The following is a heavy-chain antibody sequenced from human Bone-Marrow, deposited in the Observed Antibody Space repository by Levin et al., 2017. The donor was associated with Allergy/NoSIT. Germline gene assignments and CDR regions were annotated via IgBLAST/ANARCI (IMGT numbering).Heavy chain of an antibody. Sequence: SETLSLTCTVSGGSISSGGYYWSWIRPQPGKGLEWIGDIYFSGDTYYNPSLKSRVMISVDTSKNQFSLKVSSVTAADTAVYYCAREDGSTIDYWGQGILVTVSS. J-gene: IGHJ4*02. CDR2: IYFSGDT. CDR3: AREDGSTIDY. D-gene: IGHD1/OR15-1a*01. CDR1: GGSISSGGYY. V-gene: IGHV4-31*03.